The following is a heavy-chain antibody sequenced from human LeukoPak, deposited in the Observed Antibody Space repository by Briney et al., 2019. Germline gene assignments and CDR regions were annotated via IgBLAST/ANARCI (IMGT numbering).Heavy chain of an antibody. CDR1: GYTFTSYD. J-gene: IGHJ4*02. D-gene: IGHD4-17*01. CDR2: MNPNSGNT. CDR3: ARGRRGTTVTTFRLGQVFDY. Sequence: GASVKVSCKASGYTFTSYDINWVRQATGQGLEWMGWMNPNSGNTGYAQKFQGRVTMTRNTSISTAYMELSSLRSEDTAVYYCARGRRGTTVTTFRLGQVFDYWGQGTLVTVSS. V-gene: IGHV1-8*01.